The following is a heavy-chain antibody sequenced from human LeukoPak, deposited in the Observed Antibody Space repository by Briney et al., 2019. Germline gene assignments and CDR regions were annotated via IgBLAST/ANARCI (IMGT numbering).Heavy chain of an antibody. V-gene: IGHV3-30*18. CDR3: AKDLWGYDYVWGSYRYPPSPY. CDR1: GFTFSSYG. J-gene: IGHJ4*02. D-gene: IGHD3-16*02. Sequence: GGSLRLSCAASGFTFSSYGMHWVRQAPGKGLEWVAVISYDGSNKYYADSVKGRFTISRDNSKNTLYLQMNSLRAEDTAVYYCAKDLWGYDYVWGSYRYPPSPYWGQGTLVTVSS. CDR2: ISYDGSNK.